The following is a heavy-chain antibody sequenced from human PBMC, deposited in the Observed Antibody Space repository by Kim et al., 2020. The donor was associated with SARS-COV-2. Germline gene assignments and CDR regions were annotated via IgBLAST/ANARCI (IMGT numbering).Heavy chain of an antibody. CDR3: GRRRYVDYAFDM. Sequence: SETLSLTCTVSGGSMSSYYWTWIRQPPGKGLQWIGNIYYTGATDYNPSLKSRVSMSIDRSGDRFSLSLTSLSAADTALYFCGRRRYVDYAFDMLGPGSMV. CDR1: GGSMSSYY. J-gene: IGHJ3*02. V-gene: IGHV4-59*08. D-gene: IGHD4-17*01. CDR2: IYYTGAT.